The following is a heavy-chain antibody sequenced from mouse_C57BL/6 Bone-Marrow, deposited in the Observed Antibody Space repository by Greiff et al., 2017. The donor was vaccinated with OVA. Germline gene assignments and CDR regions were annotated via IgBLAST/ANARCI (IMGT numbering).Heavy chain of an antibody. CDR2: INPYNGGT. CDR3: ASSYYYGSSYWYFDV. Sequence: DVQLVESGPVLVKPGASVKMSCKASGYTFTDYYMNWVKQSHGKSLEWIGVINPYNGGTSYNQKFKGKATLTVDKSSSTAYMELNSLTSEDSAVYYCASSYYYGSSYWYFDVWGTGTTVTVSS. CDR1: GYTFTDYY. J-gene: IGHJ1*03. D-gene: IGHD1-1*01. V-gene: IGHV1-19*01.